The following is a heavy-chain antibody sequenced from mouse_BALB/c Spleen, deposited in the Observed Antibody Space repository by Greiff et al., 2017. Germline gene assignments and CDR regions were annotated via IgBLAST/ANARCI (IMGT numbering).Heavy chain of an antibody. D-gene: IGHD2-4*01. V-gene: IGHV5-12-1*01. J-gene: IGHJ2*01. CDR3: ARHDDYDVYFDY. Sequence: EVMLVESGGGLVKPGGSLKLSCAASGFAFSSYDMSWVRQTPEKRLEWVAYISSGGGSTYYPDTVKGRFTISRDNAKNTLYLQMSSLKSEDTAMYYCARHDDYDVYFDYWGQGTTLTVSS. CDR1: GFAFSSYD. CDR2: ISSGGGST.